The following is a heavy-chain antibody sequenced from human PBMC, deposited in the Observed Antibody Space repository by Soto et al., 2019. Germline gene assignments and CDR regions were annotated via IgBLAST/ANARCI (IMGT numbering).Heavy chain of an antibody. J-gene: IGHJ4*02. CDR1: GYRFTNHG. V-gene: IGHV1-18*01. CDR2: ISGNDGKT. Sequence: ASVKVSCKASGYRFTNHGNSWVRQAPGQGLEWMGWISGNDGKTKYARKFQGRVTMTTDTSMSTAYMEVRSLRSDDAAVYYCVIDFYPLAYYFDHLGQGTLVTVSS. CDR3: VIDFYPLAYYFDH.